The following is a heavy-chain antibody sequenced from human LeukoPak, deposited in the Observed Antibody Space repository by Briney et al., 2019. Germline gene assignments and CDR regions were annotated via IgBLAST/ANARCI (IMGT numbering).Heavy chain of an antibody. J-gene: IGHJ5*02. CDR2: ISGGGEST. V-gene: IGHV3-23*01. D-gene: IGHD1-1*01. Sequence: EAGGSLRLSCVASEFTFSSHAMNWVRQAPGKGLEWVSSISGGGESTYYADSVKGRFTISRDNSKNTLYLQMNSLRAEDAAVYYCAKGGWNSWFDPWGQGTLVSVSS. CDR1: EFTFSSHA. CDR3: AKGGWNSWFDP.